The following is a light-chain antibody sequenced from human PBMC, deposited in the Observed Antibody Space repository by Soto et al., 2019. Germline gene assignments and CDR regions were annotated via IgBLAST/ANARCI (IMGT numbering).Light chain of an antibody. CDR1: QSISSW. CDR2: AAS. V-gene: IGKV1-5*01. Sequence: DIQMTQSPSTLSASVGDRVTITCRASQSISSWLAWYQQKPGKAPKLLIYAASTLQSGVPSRFSGSGSGTDFTLTISSLQPEDFATYYCQQLNSYLALTFGGGTKVDI. J-gene: IGKJ4*01. CDR3: QQLNSYLALT.